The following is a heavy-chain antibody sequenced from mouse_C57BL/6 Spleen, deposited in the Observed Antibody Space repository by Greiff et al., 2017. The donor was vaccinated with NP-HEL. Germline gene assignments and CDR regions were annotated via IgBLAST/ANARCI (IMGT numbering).Heavy chain of an antibody. Sequence: EVQGVESGGGLVQPGGSMKLSCVASGFTFSNYWMNWVRQSPVKGLEWVAQIRLKSDNYATHYAESVKGRFTISRDDSKSSVYLQMNNLRAEDTGMYYCTALYDGYLAWFAYWGQGTLVTVSA. CDR1: GFTFSNYW. J-gene: IGHJ3*01. CDR2: IRLKSDNYAT. D-gene: IGHD2-3*01. CDR3: TALYDGYLAWFAY. V-gene: IGHV6-3*01.